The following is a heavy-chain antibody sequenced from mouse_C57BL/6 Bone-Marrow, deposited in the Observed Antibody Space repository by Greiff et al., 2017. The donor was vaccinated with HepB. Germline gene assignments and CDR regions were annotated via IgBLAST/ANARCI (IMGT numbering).Heavy chain of an antibody. CDR1: GFTFSSYG. CDR2: ISSGGSYT. V-gene: IGHV5-6*01. J-gene: IGHJ1*03. D-gene: IGHD1-1*01. Sequence: EVHLVESGGDLVKPGGSLKLSCAASGFTFSSYGMSWVRQTPDKRLEWVATISSGGSYTYYPDSVKGRFTISRDNAKNTLYLQMSSLKSEDTAMYYCARRGDSSSYWYFDVWGTGTTVTVSS. CDR3: ARRGDSSSYWYFDV.